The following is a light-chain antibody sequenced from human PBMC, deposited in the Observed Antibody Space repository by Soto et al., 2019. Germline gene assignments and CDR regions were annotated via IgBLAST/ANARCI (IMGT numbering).Light chain of an antibody. Sequence: EVVLTQSPGTLSLSPGERATLSCRASQSVSSSDLAWYQQKPGQAPRLLISGASGRATGIPARFSGSGSGTEFTLTIKSLQSEDSAVYYCKQHNQWPITFGQGTRLEIK. CDR3: KQHNQWPIT. V-gene: IGKV3D-15*01. CDR1: QSVSSSD. CDR2: GAS. J-gene: IGKJ5*01.